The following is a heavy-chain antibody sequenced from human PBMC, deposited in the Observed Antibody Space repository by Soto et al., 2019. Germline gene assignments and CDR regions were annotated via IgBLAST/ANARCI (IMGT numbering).Heavy chain of an antibody. CDR2: IIPVFDTV. CDR3: ARGGSGYVWFNEF. J-gene: IGHJ4*02. D-gene: IGHD3-22*01. Sequence: QEQLVQSGAELKKSGASVKVSCKDTGGIFSSYAVSWVRQAPGQGLEWMGGIIPVFDTVYYAQKFQGRVTITADESTNTAYMELSILRSEDTAMYYCARGGSGYVWFNEFWGQGTLVTVAS. V-gene: IGHV1-69*01. CDR1: GGIFSSYA.